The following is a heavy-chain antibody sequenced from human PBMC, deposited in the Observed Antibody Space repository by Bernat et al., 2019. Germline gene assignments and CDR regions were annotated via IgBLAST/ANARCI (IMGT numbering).Heavy chain of an antibody. CDR3: AKSPSNTVASPFDY. V-gene: IGHV3-23*04. CDR1: GFTFNGYA. Sequence: EVQLVESGGGLVQPGGSLRLSCAASGFTFNGYAMTWVRQAPGKGLEWVSGISAGGGSIYYADSVKGRFTISRDNSKNTLYLQMNSLRAEDTAVYYCAKSPSNTVASPFDYWGQGTLVTVSS. D-gene: IGHD5-12*01. J-gene: IGHJ4*02. CDR2: ISAGGGSI.